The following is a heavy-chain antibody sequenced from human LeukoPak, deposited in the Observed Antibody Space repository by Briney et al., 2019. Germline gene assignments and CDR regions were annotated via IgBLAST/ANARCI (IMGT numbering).Heavy chain of an antibody. CDR3: ARHLSGVTGYTYGRGIDY. CDR2: IQQDGTEK. J-gene: IGHJ4*02. Sequence: PGESLRLSCAASGFTFTTYWMSWVRQAPGKGLEWVANIQQDGTEKYYVDSVKGRFTISRDNAKTSLYLQMNSLRAEDTAVYYCARHLSGVTGYTYGRGIDYWGQGTLVTVSS. CDR1: GFTFTTYW. D-gene: IGHD5-18*01. V-gene: IGHV3-7*01.